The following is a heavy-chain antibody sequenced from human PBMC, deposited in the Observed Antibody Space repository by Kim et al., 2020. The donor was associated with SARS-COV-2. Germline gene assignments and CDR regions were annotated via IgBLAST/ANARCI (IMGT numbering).Heavy chain of an antibody. J-gene: IGHJ3*02. CDR3: AKDTSSGWSRGGAFHI. Sequence: SVKGRFTISRDNSKNTLYLQMNSLRAEDTAVYYCAKDTSSGWSRGGAFHIWGQGTMVTVSS. V-gene: IGHV3-30*02. D-gene: IGHD6-19*01.